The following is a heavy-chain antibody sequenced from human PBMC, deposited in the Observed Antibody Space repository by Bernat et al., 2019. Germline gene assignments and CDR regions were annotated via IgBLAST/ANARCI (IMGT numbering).Heavy chain of an antibody. CDR3: ARGLPRGYSYALRSFDFDY. Sequence: QVQLQQWGAGLLKPSETLSLTCAVYGGSFSGYYWSWIRQPPGKGLEWIGEINHSGSTNYNPSLKSRVTISVDTSKNQFSLKLSSVTAADTAVYYCARGLPRGYSYALRSFDFDYWGQGTLVTVSS. CDR1: GGSFSGYY. CDR2: INHSGST. J-gene: IGHJ4*02. V-gene: IGHV4-34*01. D-gene: IGHD5-18*01.